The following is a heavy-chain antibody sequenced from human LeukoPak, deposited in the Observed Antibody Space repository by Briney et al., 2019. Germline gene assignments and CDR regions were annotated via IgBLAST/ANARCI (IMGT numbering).Heavy chain of an antibody. CDR1: GYTFTGYY. Sequence: GASVKVSCKASGYTFTGYYMHWVRQAPGQGLEWMGWINPNSGGTNYQGRVTMTRDTSISTAYMELSRLRSDDTAVYYCAGGGGSYCSSTSCYAYVYFDYWGQGTLVTVSS. V-gene: IGHV1-2*02. J-gene: IGHJ4*02. CDR3: AGGGGSYCSSTSCYAYVYFDY. D-gene: IGHD2-2*01. CDR2: INPNSGGT.